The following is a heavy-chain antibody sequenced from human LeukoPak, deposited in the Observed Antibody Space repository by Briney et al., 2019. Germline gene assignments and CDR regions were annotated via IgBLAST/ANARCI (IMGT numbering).Heavy chain of an antibody. CDR2: INPSGGST. V-gene: IGHV1-46*01. Sequence: ASVKVSFKASGYTFTTYYMHWVRQAPGQGLEWMGIINPSGGSTSYPQKFQGRVTMTRDTSTSTVYMELSSLRSEDTAVYYCARDGTPGIAVAGTLYFDLWGRGTLVTVSS. CDR3: ARDGTPGIAVAGTLYFDL. D-gene: IGHD6-19*01. J-gene: IGHJ2*01. CDR1: GYTFTTYY.